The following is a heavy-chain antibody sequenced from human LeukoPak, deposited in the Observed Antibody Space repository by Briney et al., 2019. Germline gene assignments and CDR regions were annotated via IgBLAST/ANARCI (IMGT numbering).Heavy chain of an antibody. Sequence: SETLSLTCTASGGSISSYYWSWIRQPPGKGLEWIGYIYYSGSTNYNPSLKSRVTISVDTSKNQFSLKLSSVTAADTAVYYCARNQHYGVNYYGMDVWGQGTTVTVSS. V-gene: IGHV4-59*01. CDR2: IYYSGST. CDR3: ARNQHYGVNYYGMDV. J-gene: IGHJ6*02. CDR1: GGSISSYY. D-gene: IGHD4-17*01.